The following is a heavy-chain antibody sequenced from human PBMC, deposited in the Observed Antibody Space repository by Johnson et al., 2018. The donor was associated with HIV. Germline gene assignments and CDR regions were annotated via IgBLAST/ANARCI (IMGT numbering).Heavy chain of an antibody. CDR3: ARERLRAAAFDI. CDR1: GFTFSSYW. J-gene: IGHJ3*02. V-gene: IGHV3-7*05. D-gene: IGHD6-25*01. CDR2: IKQDGSEK. Sequence: VQLVESGGGLVQPGGSVRLSCAASGFTFSSYWMSWVRQAPGQGLEWVANIKQDGSEKYYVDSVKGRFTISRDNAKNSLYLQMNSLRAEDTAVYYCARERLRAAAFDIWGQVIRFTVSS.